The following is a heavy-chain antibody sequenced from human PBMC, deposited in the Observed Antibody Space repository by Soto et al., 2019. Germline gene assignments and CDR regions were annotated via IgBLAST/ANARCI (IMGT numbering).Heavy chain of an antibody. CDR2: ITASGDRT. CDR3: AKRPLYRYDSSGYPYYFDY. J-gene: IGHJ4*02. D-gene: IGHD3-22*01. Sequence: PGGSLRLSCAASGFTFSNYVMSWVRQAPGKGLEWISGITASGDRTYYADSVKGRFTISRDNSKNTLYLQMNSLRAEDTAVYYCAKRPLYRYDSSGYPYYFDYWGQGTLVNVSS. V-gene: IGHV3-23*01. CDR1: GFTFSNYV.